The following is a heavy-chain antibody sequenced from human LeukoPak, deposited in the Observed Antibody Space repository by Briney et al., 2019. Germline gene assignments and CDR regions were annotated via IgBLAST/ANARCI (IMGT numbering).Heavy chain of an antibody. V-gene: IGHV1-46*01. CDR1: GYTFTGYY. CDR2: INPSGGST. Sequence: ASVKVSCKASGYTFTGYYMHWVRQAPGQGLEWMGIINPSGGSTSYAQKFQGRVTMTRDTSTSTVYMELSSLRSEDTAVYYCASSLFTSGYSYGLDAYGMDVWGQGTTVTVSS. CDR3: ASSLFTSGYSYGLDAYGMDV. D-gene: IGHD5-18*01. J-gene: IGHJ6*02.